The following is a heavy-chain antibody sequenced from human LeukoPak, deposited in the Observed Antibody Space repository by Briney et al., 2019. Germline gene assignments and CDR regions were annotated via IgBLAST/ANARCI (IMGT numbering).Heavy chain of an antibody. CDR3: ARAEAAADISYYYYYYMDV. V-gene: IGHV1-2*02. CDR1: GYTFTGYY. Sequence: ASVKVSCKASGYTFTGYYMHWVRQAPGQGLEWMGWINPNSGGTNYAQKFQGRVTMTRDTSISTAYMELSRLRSDDTAVYYCARAEAAADISYYYYYYMDVWGKGTTVTVSS. CDR2: INPNSGGT. J-gene: IGHJ6*03. D-gene: IGHD6-13*01.